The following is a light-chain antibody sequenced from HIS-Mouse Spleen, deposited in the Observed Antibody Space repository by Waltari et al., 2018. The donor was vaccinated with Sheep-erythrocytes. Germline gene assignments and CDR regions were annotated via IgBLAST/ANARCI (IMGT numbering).Light chain of an antibody. V-gene: IGKV2-30*02. CDR1: QSLVHSDGNTY. CDR2: KVS. Sequence: DVVMTQSPLSLPVTLGQPASISCRSSQSLVHSDGNTYLNWFQQRPGQSPRRLIYKVSIRDSGVQDRFSGSGSGTDFTLKISRVEAEDVGVYYCMQGTHWPPYTFGQGTKLEIK. CDR3: MQGTHWPPYT. J-gene: IGKJ2*01.